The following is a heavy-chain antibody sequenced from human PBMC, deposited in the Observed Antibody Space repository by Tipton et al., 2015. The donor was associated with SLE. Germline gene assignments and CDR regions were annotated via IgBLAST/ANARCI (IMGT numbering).Heavy chain of an antibody. CDR3: AREVGYYDFWSGYLNWFDP. CDR2: INHSGST. Sequence: TLSLTCAVYGGSFSGYYWSWIRQPPGKGLEWIGEINHSGSTNYNPSLKSRVTISVDTSKNQFSLKLSSVTAADTAVYYCAREVGYYDFWSGYLNWFDPWGQGTLVTVSS. V-gene: IGHV4-34*01. J-gene: IGHJ5*02. D-gene: IGHD3-3*01. CDR1: GGSFSGYY.